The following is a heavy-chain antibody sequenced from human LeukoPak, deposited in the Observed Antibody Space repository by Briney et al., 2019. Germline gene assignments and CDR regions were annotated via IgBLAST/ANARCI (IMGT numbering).Heavy chain of an antibody. D-gene: IGHD3-22*01. CDR2: ISGNGGNT. CDR3: ARGMSATSGYLELEY. Sequence: GGSLRLSCAASGFTFSSYAMSWVRQSPGKGLEWVSAISGNGGNTYSADSVKGRCTISRDNSLQTLFLHMNSLRAEDTAVYYCARGMSATSGYLELEYWGQGALVTVST. J-gene: IGHJ4*02. CDR1: GFTFSSYA. V-gene: IGHV3-23*01.